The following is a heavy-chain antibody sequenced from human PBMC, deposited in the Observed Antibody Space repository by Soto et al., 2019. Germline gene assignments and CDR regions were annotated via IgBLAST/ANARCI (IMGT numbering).Heavy chain of an antibody. CDR3: AIYRIQDCTSSSCYRGGDS. D-gene: IGHD2-2*01. Sequence: HPGGSLRLSCVASGFNFNFFAMSWVRRAPGKGLEWVSAISGSGSGTFYSDSVKGRFTISRDNPKNTLFLEMKSLRPEDAAVYFCAIYRIQDCTSSSCYRGGDSWGHGTLVTVSS. J-gene: IGHJ5*01. CDR2: ISGSGSGT. V-gene: IGHV3-23*01. CDR1: GFNFNFFA.